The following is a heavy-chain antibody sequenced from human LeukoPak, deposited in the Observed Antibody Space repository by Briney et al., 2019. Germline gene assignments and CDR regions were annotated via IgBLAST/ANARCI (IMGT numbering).Heavy chain of an antibody. CDR2: INPNSGGT. CDR3: ARGIAGYSSGHYFDY. CDR1: GYTFNTYA. V-gene: IGHV1-2*06. J-gene: IGHJ4*02. D-gene: IGHD6-19*01. Sequence: ASVKVSCKASGYTFNTYAVSWVRQAPGQGLEWMGRINPNSGGTNYAQKFQGRVTMTRDTSISTAYMELSRLRSDDTAVYYCARGIAGYSSGHYFDYWGQGTLVTVSS.